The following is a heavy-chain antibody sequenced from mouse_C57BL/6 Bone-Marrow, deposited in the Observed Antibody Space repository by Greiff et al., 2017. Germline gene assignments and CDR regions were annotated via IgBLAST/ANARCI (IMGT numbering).Heavy chain of an antibody. CDR1: GYTFTDYE. J-gene: IGHJ2*01. D-gene: IGHD2-4*01. CDR3: TRWIYYDDDSDFDY. Sequence: QVQLQQSGAELVRPGASVTLSCKASGYTFTDYEMHWVKQTPVHGLEWIGAIDPETGGTAYNQKFKGKAILTADKSSSTAYMELRSLTSEDSAVYYCTRWIYYDDDSDFDYWGQGTTLTVSS. CDR2: IDPETGGT. V-gene: IGHV1-15*01.